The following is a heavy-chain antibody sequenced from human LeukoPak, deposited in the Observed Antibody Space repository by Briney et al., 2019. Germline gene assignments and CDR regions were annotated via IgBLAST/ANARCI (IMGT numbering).Heavy chain of an antibody. CDR3: ATDLSFSVGMVDGYLDY. D-gene: IGHD3-10*01. CDR1: GYTLTELS. J-gene: IGHJ4*02. CDR2: FDPEDGET. V-gene: IGHV1-24*01. Sequence: GASVKVSCKVSGYTLTELSMHWVRQAPGKGLEWMGGFDPEDGETIYAQRFQGRVTMTEDTSTDTAYMELSSLRSEDTAVYYCATDLSFSVGMVDGYLDYWGQGTLVTVSS.